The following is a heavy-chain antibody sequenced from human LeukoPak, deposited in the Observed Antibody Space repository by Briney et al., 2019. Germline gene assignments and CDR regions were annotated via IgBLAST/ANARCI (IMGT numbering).Heavy chain of an antibody. Sequence: GGPLRLSCAASGFTVSSNYMSWVRQAPGKGLEWVSIIYSGGSTYYADSVKGRFTISRDNSKNTLYLQMNSLRAEDTAVYYCASIEWLPYWGQGTLVTVSS. D-gene: IGHD5-12*01. CDR1: GFTVSSNY. V-gene: IGHV3-66*01. CDR2: IYSGGST. CDR3: ASIEWLPY. J-gene: IGHJ4*02.